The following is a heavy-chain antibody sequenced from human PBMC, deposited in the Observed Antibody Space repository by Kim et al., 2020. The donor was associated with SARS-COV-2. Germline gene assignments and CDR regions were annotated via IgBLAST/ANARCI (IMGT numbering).Heavy chain of an antibody. D-gene: IGHD3-10*01. Sequence: SETLSLTCAVSGGSISSGGYSWSWIRQPPGKGLEWIGYIYHSGSTYYNPSLKSRVTISVDRSKNQFSLKLSSVTAADTAVYYCARAHIRGVKACLGFDPWGQGTLVTVSS. CDR2: IYHSGST. CDR1: GGSISSGGYS. V-gene: IGHV4-30-2*01. J-gene: IGHJ5*02. CDR3: ARAHIRGVKACLGFDP.